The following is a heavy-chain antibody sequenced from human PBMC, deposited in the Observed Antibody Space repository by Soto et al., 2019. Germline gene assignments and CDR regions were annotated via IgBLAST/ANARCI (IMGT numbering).Heavy chain of an antibody. Sequence: QLGGSLRLSCAASGFTFSSYAMSWVRQAPGKGLEWVSAISGSGGSTYYADSVKGRFTISRDNSKNTLYLQMNSLRAEDTAVYYCAKDSPYSNYLRGYFDYWCQGTLVTVSS. CDR2: ISGSGGST. D-gene: IGHD4-4*01. V-gene: IGHV3-23*01. CDR1: GFTFSSYA. J-gene: IGHJ4*02. CDR3: AKDSPYSNYLRGYFDY.